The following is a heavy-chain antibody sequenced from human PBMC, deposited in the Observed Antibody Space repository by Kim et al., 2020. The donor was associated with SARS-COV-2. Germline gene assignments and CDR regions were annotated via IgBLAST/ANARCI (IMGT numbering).Heavy chain of an antibody. CDR2: EGSGT. D-gene: IGHD3-16*01. CDR3: ARPGGDV. J-gene: IGHJ6*02. Sequence: EGSGTSTAASVKGRFTISRDNAKNTLYLQMNSLRAEDTAVYYCARPGGDVWGQGTTVTVSS. V-gene: IGHV3-74*01.